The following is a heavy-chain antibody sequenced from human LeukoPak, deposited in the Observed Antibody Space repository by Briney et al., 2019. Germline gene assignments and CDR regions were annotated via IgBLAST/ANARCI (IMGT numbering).Heavy chain of an antibody. CDR2: ISVDGSNK. CDR3: ARHKGASLFRGIIFDY. D-gene: IGHD3-10*01. V-gene: IGHV3-30-3*01. J-gene: IGHJ4*02. Sequence: GGSLRLSCAASGFTFSSYAMHWVRQAPGKGLQWVAVISVDGSNKYYADSVKGRFTISRDNSKNTLYLQMDSLKADDTTVYYCARHKGASLFRGIIFDYWGQGTLVTVSS. CDR1: GFTFSSYA.